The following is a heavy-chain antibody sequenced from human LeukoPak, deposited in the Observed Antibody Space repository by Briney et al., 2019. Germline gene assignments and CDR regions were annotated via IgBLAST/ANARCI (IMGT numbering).Heavy chain of an antibody. CDR1: GFSFSTYG. D-gene: IGHD4-17*01. CDR3: ARGYGLDH. V-gene: IGHV3-48*02. CDR2: IRSTSTPT. Sequence: TGGSLRLSCAASGFSFSTYGMNWVRQAPGKGLEWISFIRSTSTPTYYADSVKGRFTISRDNAKNSLYLQMSSLRDDDTAMYYCARGYGLDHWGQGTLATVSS. J-gene: IGHJ4*02.